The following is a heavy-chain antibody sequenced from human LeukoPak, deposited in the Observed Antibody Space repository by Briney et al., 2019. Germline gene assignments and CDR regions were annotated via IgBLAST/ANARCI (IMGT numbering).Heavy chain of an antibody. J-gene: IGHJ4*02. CDR3: ARDEFLTGYYYDSSGEADY. V-gene: IGHV3-48*04. D-gene: IGHD3-22*01. Sequence: GGSLRLSCAASGFTFSSYWMNWARQAPGQGLEWVSYISSSGSTIYYADSVKGRFTISRDNAKNSLYLQMNSLRAEDTAVYYCARDEFLTGYYYDSSGEADYWGQGTLVTVSS. CDR2: ISSSGSTI. CDR1: GFTFSSYW.